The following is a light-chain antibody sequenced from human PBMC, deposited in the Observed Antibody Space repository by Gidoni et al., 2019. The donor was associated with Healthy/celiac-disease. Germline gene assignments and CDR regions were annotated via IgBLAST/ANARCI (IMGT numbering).Light chain of an antibody. V-gene: IGKV1-39*01. CDR2: AAS. Sequence: DIQLPQSPSSLSASVGDRVTITCRASQSISSYVDWYQQKPGKAPKLLIYAASSLQSGVPSRFSGSGSGTDFTLTISSLQPEDFATYYCQQSYSTPLTFGVGTKVEIK. CDR1: QSISSY. CDR3: QQSYSTPLT. J-gene: IGKJ4*01.